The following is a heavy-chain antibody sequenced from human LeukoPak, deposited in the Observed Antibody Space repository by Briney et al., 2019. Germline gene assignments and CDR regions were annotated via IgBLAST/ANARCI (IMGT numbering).Heavy chain of an antibody. J-gene: IGHJ4*02. D-gene: IGHD4-17*01. V-gene: IGHV1-46*01. CDR3: ARENDYGDYVMDY. Sequence: PGGSLRLSCAASGYTFTSYYMHWVRQAPGQGLEWMGIINPSGGSTSYAQKFQGRVTMTRDTSTSTVYMELSSLRSEDTAVYYRARENDYGDYVMDYWGQGTLVTVSS. CDR2: INPSGGST. CDR1: GYTFTSYY.